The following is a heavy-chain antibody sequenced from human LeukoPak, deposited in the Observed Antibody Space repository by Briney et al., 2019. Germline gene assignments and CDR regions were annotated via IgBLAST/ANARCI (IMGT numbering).Heavy chain of an antibody. J-gene: IGHJ6*03. Sequence: SVKVSCKASEGTFNSYAISWVRQAPGQGLKWMGGIMPLFGTANYAQEFQGRVTFTTDESASTAYMEVSSLRSEDTAVYYCASGSLGDGYGVGDYYQYMDVWGKGTTVTVSS. CDR1: EGTFNSYA. CDR3: ASGSLGDGYGVGDYYQYMDV. D-gene: IGHD5-24*01. CDR2: IMPLFGTA. V-gene: IGHV1-69*05.